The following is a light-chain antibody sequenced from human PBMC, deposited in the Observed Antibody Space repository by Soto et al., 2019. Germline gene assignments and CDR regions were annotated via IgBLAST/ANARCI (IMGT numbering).Light chain of an antibody. V-gene: IGLV2-14*01. CDR1: SSDVGGYNY. CDR3: SSSTTKSTPYV. CDR2: EVS. Sequence: QSVLTQPASVSGSPGQSITISCTGSSSDVGGYNYVSWYQQHPGKAPKLLIYEVSNRPSGVSNRFSGSKSGNTASLTISGLQAEDEADYYCSSSTTKSTPYVFGTGTKVTVL. J-gene: IGLJ1*01.